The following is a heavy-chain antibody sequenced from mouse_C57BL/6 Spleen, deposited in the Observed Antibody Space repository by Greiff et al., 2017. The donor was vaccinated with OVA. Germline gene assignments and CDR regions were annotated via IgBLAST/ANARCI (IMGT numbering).Heavy chain of an antibody. CDR2: IYPGSGST. CDR3: ARGHYDYDEGCAY. D-gene: IGHD2-4*01. Sequence: QVQLQQPGAELVKPGASVKMSCKASGYTFTSYWITWVKQRPGQGLEWIGDIYPGSGSTNYNEKFKSKATLTVDTASSTAYMPLSSLTSEDSAVYYCARGHYDYDEGCAYWGQGTLVTVSA. V-gene: IGHV1-55*01. CDR1: GYTFTSYW. J-gene: IGHJ3*01.